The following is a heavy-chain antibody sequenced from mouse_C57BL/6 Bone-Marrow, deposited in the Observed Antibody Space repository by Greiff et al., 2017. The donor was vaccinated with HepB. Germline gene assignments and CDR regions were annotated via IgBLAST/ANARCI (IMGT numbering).Heavy chain of an antibody. CDR2: SRNKANDYTT. J-gene: IGHJ4*01. CDR3: ARGYDYDAMDY. V-gene: IGHV7-1*01. Sequence: EVQRVESGGGLVQSGRSLRISCATSGFTFSDFYMEWVRQAPGKGLEWIAASRNKANDYTTEYSASVKGRFIVSRDTSQSILYLQMNALRAEDTAIYYCARGYDYDAMDYWGQGTSVTVSS. CDR1: GFTFSDFY.